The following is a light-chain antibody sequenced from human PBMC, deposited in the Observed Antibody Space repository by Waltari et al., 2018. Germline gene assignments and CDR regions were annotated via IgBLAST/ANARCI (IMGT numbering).Light chain of an antibody. CDR2: DAS. J-gene: IGKJ4*01. V-gene: IGKV3-11*01. CDR3: QQRSNWPLT. CDR1: QSVSSY. Sequence: EIVLTQSLATLSLSPGERATLSCRASQSVSSYLAWYQQKPGQAPRLLIYDASNRATGIPARFSGSGSGTDFTLTISSLGPEDFAVYYCQQRSNWPLTFGGGTKVEIK.